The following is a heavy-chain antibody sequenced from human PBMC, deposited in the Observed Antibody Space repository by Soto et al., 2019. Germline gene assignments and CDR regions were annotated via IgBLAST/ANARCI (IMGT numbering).Heavy chain of an antibody. CDR3: ARSNYYDSSGYYLAYWYFDL. CDR1: GYSISSGYY. Sequence: PSETLSLTCAVSGYSISSGYYWGWIRQPPGKGLEWIGSIYHSGSTYYNPSLKSRVTISVDTSKNQFSLKLSSVTAADTAVYYYARSNYYDSSGYYLAYWYFDLWGRGTLVTVSS. J-gene: IGHJ2*01. V-gene: IGHV4-38-2*01. CDR2: IYHSGST. D-gene: IGHD3-22*01.